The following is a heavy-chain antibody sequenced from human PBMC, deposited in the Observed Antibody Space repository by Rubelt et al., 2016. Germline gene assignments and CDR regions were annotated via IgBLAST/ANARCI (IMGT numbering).Heavy chain of an antibody. D-gene: IGHD3-22*01. CDR1: GFTFSNAW. CDR2: IKSKTDGGTT. Sequence: EVQLVESGGGLVKPGGSLRLSCAASGFTFSNAWMSWVRQAPGKGLEWVGRIKSKTDGGTTDYAAPVKGRFTISRDDSKNTLYLQMNSLKTEDTAVYYCTTPPIVAEDSYAFDIWGQGTMVTVSS. CDR3: TTPPIVAEDSYAFDI. J-gene: IGHJ3*02. V-gene: IGHV3-15*01.